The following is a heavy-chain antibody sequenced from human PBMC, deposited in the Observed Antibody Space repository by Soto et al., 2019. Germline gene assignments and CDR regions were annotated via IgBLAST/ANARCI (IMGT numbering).Heavy chain of an antibody. V-gene: IGHV3-23*01. CDR3: AKKLWFGEFLDY. CDR1: GFTFSSYA. D-gene: IGHD3-10*01. J-gene: IGHJ4*02. CDR2: ISGSGGST. Sequence: EVQLLESGGGLVQPGGSLRLSCAASGFTFSSYAMSWVRQAPGKGLEWVSAISGSGGSTYYADSVKGRFTISRDNSKNPLYLQMNSLRAEDTAVYYCAKKLWFGEFLDYWGQGTLVTVSS.